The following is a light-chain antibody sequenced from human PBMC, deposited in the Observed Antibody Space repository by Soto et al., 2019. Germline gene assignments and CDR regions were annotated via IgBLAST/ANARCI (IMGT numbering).Light chain of an antibody. J-gene: IGKJ2*01. Sequence: EIVMTQSPATLSVSPGERATLSCRASQSISSSLAWYQQKPGQAPRLLIYGASPRATGIPARFSGSGSGTDFTLTISSLQSEDFAVYYCQQYNNGPTYTFGQGTKLEIK. CDR2: GAS. V-gene: IGKV3-15*01. CDR3: QQYNNGPTYT. CDR1: QSISSS.